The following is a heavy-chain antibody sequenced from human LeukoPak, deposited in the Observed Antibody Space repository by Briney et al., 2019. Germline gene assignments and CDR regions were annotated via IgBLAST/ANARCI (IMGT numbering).Heavy chain of an antibody. J-gene: IGHJ4*02. D-gene: IGHD6-13*01. V-gene: IGHV3-21*01. CDR1: GFTFSSYS. CDR2: ISSSSSYI. CDR3: ARHDHIAAAGDY. Sequence: PGGSLRLSCAASGFTFSSYSMNWVRQAPGKGLEWVSSISSSSSYIYYADSVKGRFTISRDNAKNSLYLQMNGLRAEDTAVYYCARHDHIAAAGDYWGQGTLVTVSS.